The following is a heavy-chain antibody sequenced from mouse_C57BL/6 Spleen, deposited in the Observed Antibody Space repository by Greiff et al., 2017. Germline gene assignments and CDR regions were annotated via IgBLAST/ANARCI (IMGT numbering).Heavy chain of an antibody. CDR2: INPNNGGT. V-gene: IGHV1-18*01. Sequence: VQLKESGPELVKPGASVKIPCKASGYTFTDYNMDWVKQSHGKSLEWIGDINPNNGGTIYNQKFKGKATLTVDKSSSTAYMELRSLTSEDTAVYYCASLGPYAMDYWGQGTSVTVSS. J-gene: IGHJ4*01. D-gene: IGHD4-1*01. CDR3: ASLGPYAMDY. CDR1: GYTFTDYN.